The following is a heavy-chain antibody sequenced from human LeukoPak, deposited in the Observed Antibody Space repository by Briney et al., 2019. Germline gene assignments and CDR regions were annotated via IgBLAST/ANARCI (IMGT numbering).Heavy chain of an antibody. V-gene: IGHV4-59*01. CDR2: NYYSGTT. CDR1: GGFLTTYY. CDR3: AREIDSRFDT. J-gene: IGHJ5*02. Sequence: PSETLSPTCTVSGGFLTTYYWSWIRQSPGKGLEWIGYNYYSGTTKYNPSLKSRVTISVDTSKNQFSLNLRSVTAADTAVYYCAREIDSRFDTWGQGVLVTVSS. D-gene: IGHD3-22*01.